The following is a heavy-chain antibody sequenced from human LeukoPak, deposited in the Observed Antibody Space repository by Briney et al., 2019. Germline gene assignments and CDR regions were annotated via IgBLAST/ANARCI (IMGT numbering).Heavy chain of an antibody. CDR3: TKDLMTWNY. J-gene: IGHJ4*02. CDR1: GGSIGIYY. V-gene: IGHV4-59*01. CDR2: VYYSGST. Sequence: SETLSLTCTVSGGSIGIYYWTWIRQPPGKGLEWIGCVYYSGSTNYNPSLKSRVTISIDTSKNRFSLNLSSVTAADTAVYYCTKDLMTWNYWGQGTLVTVSS. D-gene: IGHD2-8*01.